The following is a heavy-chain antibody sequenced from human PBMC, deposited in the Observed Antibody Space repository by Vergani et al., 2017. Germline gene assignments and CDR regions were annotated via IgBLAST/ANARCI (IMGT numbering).Heavy chain of an antibody. CDR3: AREGIKRGYSGSPPS. V-gene: IGHV1-69*13. CDR1: EGTFSSYA. CDR2: IITIYATA. Sequence: QVQLVQSGAEVKKPGSSVKVSCKASEGTFSSYAITWVRQAPGQGLEWMGRIITIYATANYAQKFQGRVTTTADESTSTAYMELSSLRSEDTAVYYCAREGIKRGYSGSPPSWGQGTLVTVSS. J-gene: IGHJ4*02. D-gene: IGHD5-12*01.